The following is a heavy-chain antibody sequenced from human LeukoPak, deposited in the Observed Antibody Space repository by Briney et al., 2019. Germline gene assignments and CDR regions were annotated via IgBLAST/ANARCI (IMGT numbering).Heavy chain of an antibody. Sequence: SETLSLTCTVSGGSISSYHWSWIRQPPGKGLEWIGSIYHSGSTYYNPSLKSRVTISVDTSKNQFSLKLSSVTAADTAVYYCARGVLLQSWFDPWGQGTLVTVSS. D-gene: IGHD3-10*01. V-gene: IGHV4-59*08. CDR3: ARGVLLQSWFDP. CDR1: GGSISSYH. CDR2: IYHSGST. J-gene: IGHJ5*02.